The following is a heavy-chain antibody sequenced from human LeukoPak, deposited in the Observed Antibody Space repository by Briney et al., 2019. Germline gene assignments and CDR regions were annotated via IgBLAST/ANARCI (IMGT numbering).Heavy chain of an antibody. CDR1: GYTFTSYY. CDR2: INPSGGST. CDR3: AVSSPKPLYSSGWYTFGDFDY. J-gene: IGHJ4*02. D-gene: IGHD6-19*01. Sequence: ASVKVSCKASGYTFTSYYIHWVRQAPGQGLEWMGIINPSGGSTSYAQKFQGRVTMNRDTSTSTVYMELSSLRSEDTAVYYCAVSSPKPLYSSGWYTFGDFDYWGQGTLVTVSS. V-gene: IGHV1-46*01.